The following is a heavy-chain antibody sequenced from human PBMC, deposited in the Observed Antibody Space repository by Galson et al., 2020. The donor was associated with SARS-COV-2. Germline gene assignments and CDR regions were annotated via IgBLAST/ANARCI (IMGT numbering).Heavy chain of an antibody. Sequence: GGSLRLSCAASGFTFSSYAMSWVRQAPGKGLEWVSAISGSGGSTYYADSVKGRFTISRDNSKNTLYLQMNSLRAEDTAVYYCAKEATYYYDSSGYFGGNAFAIWGQGTMVTVSS. CDR2: ISGSGGST. CDR3: AKEATYYYDSSGYFGGNAFAI. CDR1: GFTFSSYA. J-gene: IGHJ3*02. D-gene: IGHD3-22*01. V-gene: IGHV3-23*01.